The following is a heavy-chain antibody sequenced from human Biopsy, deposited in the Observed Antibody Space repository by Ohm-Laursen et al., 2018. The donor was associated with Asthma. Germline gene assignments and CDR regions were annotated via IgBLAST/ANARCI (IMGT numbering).Heavy chain of an antibody. J-gene: IGHJ2*01. CDR2: IYYSGRT. CDR1: GDAMSTSGSY. CDR3: ARAVSSSSYWYFDL. V-gene: IGHV4-39*01. D-gene: IGHD6-6*01. Sequence: SDTLSLTCIVSGDAMSTSGSYWGWIRQSPGKGLEWIGSIYYSGRTYSNPSLEIRVTISANTSNNQFSLKVSSVTAADTAVYYCARAVSSSSYWYFDLWGRGDLVTVSS.